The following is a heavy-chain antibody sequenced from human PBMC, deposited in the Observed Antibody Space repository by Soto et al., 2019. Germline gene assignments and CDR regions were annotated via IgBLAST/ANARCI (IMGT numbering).Heavy chain of an antibody. CDR1: GFTFSSYA. Sequence: QVQLVESGGGVVQPGRSLRLSCAASGFTFSSYAMHWVRQAPGKGLEWVAVISYDGSNKYYADSVKGRFTISRDNSKNTLYLQMNSLRAEDTAVYYCARVGIAAALEVYFDYWGQGTLVTVSS. CDR2: ISYDGSNK. J-gene: IGHJ4*02. CDR3: ARVGIAAALEVYFDY. V-gene: IGHV3-30-3*01. D-gene: IGHD6-13*01.